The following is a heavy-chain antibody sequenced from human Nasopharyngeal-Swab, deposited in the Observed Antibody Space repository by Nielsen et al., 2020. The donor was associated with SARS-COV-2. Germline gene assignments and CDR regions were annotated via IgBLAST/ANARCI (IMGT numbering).Heavy chain of an antibody. Sequence: GESLKISCKGSGYSFTSYWINWVRQMPGKGLEWMGRIDPSDSYTNYSPSFQGHVTISADKSISTAYLQWSSLKASDTAMYYCARFSSGTIPSVDYWGQGTLVTVSS. CDR3: ARFSSGTIPSVDY. V-gene: IGHV5-10-1*01. CDR1: GYSFTSYW. J-gene: IGHJ4*02. D-gene: IGHD1-7*01. CDR2: IDPSDSYT.